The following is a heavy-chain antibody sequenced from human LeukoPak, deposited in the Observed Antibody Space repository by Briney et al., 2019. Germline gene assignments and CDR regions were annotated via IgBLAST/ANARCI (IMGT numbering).Heavy chain of an antibody. CDR2: INPNNGGT. V-gene: IGHV1-2*02. J-gene: IGHJ4*02. CDR3: ARDPFNTYYYDP. D-gene: IGHD3-22*01. Sequence: ASVNVSFTAAGYTFTVYHIHWGRQAPGQGLEWMGWINPNNGGTNYAQKFQGRVAMTRDTSISTAYMDLSGLRSGDTAVYYCARDPFNTYYYDPWGQGTLVIVSS. CDR1: GYTFTVYH.